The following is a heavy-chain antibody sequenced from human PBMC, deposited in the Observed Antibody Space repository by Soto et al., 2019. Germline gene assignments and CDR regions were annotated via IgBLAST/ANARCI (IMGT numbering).Heavy chain of an antibody. J-gene: IGHJ4*02. D-gene: IGHD6-19*01. CDR3: ARQRLIAVAGLDFDY. CDR2: IYYSGST. V-gene: IGHV4-39*01. Sequence: QLQLQESGPGLVKPSETLSLTCTVSGGSISSSSYYWGWIRQPPGKGLEWIGSIYYSGSTYYNPSLKSRVTISVDTSKNQFSLKLSSVTAEDTAVYYCARQRLIAVAGLDFDYWGQGTLVTVSS. CDR1: GGSISSSSYY.